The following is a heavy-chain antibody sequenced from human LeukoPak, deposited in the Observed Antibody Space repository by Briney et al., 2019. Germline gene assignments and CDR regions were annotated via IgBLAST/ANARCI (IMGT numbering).Heavy chain of an antibody. J-gene: IGHJ3*02. Sequence: GGSLRLSCVASGFTFSDARMNWVRQAPGKGLEWVSSISSSSSYIYYADSVKGRFTISRDNAKNSLYLQMNSLRAEDTAVYYCARVDSSGSMAFDIWGQGTMVTVSS. CDR1: GFTFSDAR. D-gene: IGHD6-19*01. CDR3: ARVDSSGSMAFDI. V-gene: IGHV3-21*01. CDR2: ISSSSSYI.